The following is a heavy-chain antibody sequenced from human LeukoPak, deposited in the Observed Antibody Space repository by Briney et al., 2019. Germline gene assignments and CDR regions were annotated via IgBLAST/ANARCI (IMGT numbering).Heavy chain of an antibody. CDR1: GFTFGDYA. CDR3: TKATVVPNWFDP. CDR2: IRSKAYGGTT. V-gene: IGHV3-49*03. Sequence: GGSLRLSCTASGFTFGDYAMSWFRQAPGKGLEWVGFIRSKAYGGTTEYAAYVKGRFTISRDDSKSIAYLQMNSLKTEDTAVYYCTKATVVPNWFDPWGQGTLVTVSS. J-gene: IGHJ5*02. D-gene: IGHD4-23*01.